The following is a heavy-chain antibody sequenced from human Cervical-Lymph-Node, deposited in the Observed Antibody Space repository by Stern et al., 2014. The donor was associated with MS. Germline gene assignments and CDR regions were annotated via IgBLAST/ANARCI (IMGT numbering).Heavy chain of an antibody. CDR1: GFSLSTTGMC. CDR2: RDWDGDK. D-gene: IGHD2-21*01. V-gene: IGHV2-70*01. J-gene: IGHJ4*02. CDR3: VRAREGYYFDY. Sequence: VTLRESGPALVKPTQTLTLTCTFSGFSLSTTGMCLSWIRQPPGKALEWLALRDWDGDKYYSTALKTRLTISKDTSKNQVVLTMTNMAPLDTATYFCVRAREGYYFDYWGQGIPVTVSS.